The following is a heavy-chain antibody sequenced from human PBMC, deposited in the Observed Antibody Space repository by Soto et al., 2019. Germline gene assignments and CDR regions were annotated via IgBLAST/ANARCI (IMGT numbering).Heavy chain of an antibody. CDR1: GFSFSRYL. Sequence: PGGSLRLSCAASGFSFSRYLMTWVRQTPGQGLEWVSSISGRGDATYYADSVKGRFTISRDNSKNTLFLQMNSLGADDTAVYYCVKDPILTTPPSFDPWGQGTLVTVSS. CDR3: VKDPILTTPPSFDP. D-gene: IGHD3-9*01. J-gene: IGHJ5*02. CDR2: ISGRGDAT. V-gene: IGHV3-23*01.